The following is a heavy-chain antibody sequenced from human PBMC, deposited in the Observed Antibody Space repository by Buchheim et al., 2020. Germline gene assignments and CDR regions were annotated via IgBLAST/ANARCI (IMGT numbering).Heavy chain of an antibody. V-gene: IGHV3-33*01. CDR2: IWHDGRHK. CDR3: GRDRGSESPIDY. D-gene: IGHD3-10*01. J-gene: IGHJ4*02. CDR1: GFTLGSYG. Sequence: QEQLVESGGGVVQPGGSLRLSCAASGFTLGSYGMHWVRRAPGKGLGWVAVIWHDGRHKEYADSVKGRFTISRDNPMNTLLLQIDSLTADDTAVYYCGRDRGSESPIDYWGQGT.